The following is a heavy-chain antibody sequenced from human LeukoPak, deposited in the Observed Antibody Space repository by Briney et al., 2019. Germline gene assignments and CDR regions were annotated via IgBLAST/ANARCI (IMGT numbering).Heavy chain of an antibody. D-gene: IGHD3-22*01. CDR1: GGSFSGYY. CDR3: ARATGYYYDSSGYYGY. Sequence: PSETLSLTCAVYGGSFSGYYWSWIRQPPGKGLEWLGEINHSGSTNYNPSLKSRVTISVDTSKNQFSLKLSSVTAADTAVYYCARATGYYYDSSGYYGYWGQGTLVTVSS. J-gene: IGHJ4*02. V-gene: IGHV4-34*01. CDR2: INHSGST.